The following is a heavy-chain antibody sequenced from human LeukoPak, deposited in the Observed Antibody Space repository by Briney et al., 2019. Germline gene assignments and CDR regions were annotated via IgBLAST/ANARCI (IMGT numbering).Heavy chain of an antibody. CDR1: GFTFSSYS. D-gene: IGHD6-6*01. Sequence: GGSLRLSCAASGFTFSSYSMNWVRQAPGKGLEWVSSISSSSSYIYYADSVKGRFTISRDNAKNSLYLQMNSLRAEDTAVYYCARDSSGIAAPPEDYWGQGTLVTVSS. J-gene: IGHJ4*02. CDR3: ARDSSGIAAPPEDY. V-gene: IGHV3-21*01. CDR2: ISSSSSYI.